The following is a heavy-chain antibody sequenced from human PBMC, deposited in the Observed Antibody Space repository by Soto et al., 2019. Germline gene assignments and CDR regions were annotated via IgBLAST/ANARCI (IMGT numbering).Heavy chain of an antibody. J-gene: IGHJ5*02. V-gene: IGHV1-18*01. CDR3: ARHHGPTTSENWFDP. CDR1: GYTFFTYD. D-gene: IGHD5-12*01. CDR2: ISTYSGDT. Sequence: ASVKVSCKASGYTFFTYDISGVLQSPLQWLEWMGWISTYSGDTKYAQKFQGRVTMATDTSTTTAYLELRSLRSDDTAVYYCARHHGPTTSENWFDPWGQGTLVTVSS.